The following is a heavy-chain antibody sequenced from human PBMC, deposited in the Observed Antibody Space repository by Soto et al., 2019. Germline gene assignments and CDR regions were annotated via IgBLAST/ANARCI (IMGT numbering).Heavy chain of an antibody. CDR1: GGSISSGDYY. CDR2: IYYSGST. CDR3: ATMGTPATGLYFFDY. V-gene: IGHV4-30-4*01. J-gene: IGHJ4*02. Sequence: SETLSLTCTVSGGSISSGDYYWSWIRQPPGKGLEWIGYIYYSGSTYCNPSLKSRVTISVDTSKNQFSLKLSSVTAADTAVYYCATMGTPATGLYFFDYWGQGSLVTVSS. D-gene: IGHD2-15*01.